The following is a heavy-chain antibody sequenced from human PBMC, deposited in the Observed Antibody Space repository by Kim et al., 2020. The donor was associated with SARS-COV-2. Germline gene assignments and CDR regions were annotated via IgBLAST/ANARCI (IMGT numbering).Heavy chain of an antibody. D-gene: IGHD3-9*01. CDR3: ARDYDILTGIFDY. J-gene: IGHJ4*02. V-gene: IGHV3-30*01. Sequence: YADSVKGRFTISRDNSTNTLYLQMNSLRAEDTGVYYCARDYDILTGIFDYWGQGTLVTVSS.